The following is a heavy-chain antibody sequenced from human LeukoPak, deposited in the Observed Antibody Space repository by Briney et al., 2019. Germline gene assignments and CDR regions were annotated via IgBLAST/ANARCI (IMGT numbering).Heavy chain of an antibody. CDR1: GDTFSSYA. D-gene: IGHD5-24*01. CDR2: IIPIFGTA. CDR3: ARVGMATTVGGYRDPEFFDY. V-gene: IGHV1-69*05. J-gene: IGHJ4*02. Sequence: SVKVSCKASGDTFSSYAISWVRQAPGQGLEWMGGIIPIFGTANYAQKFQGRVTITTDESTSTAYMELSSLRSEDTAVYYCARVGMATTVGGYRDPEFFDYWGQGTLVTVSS.